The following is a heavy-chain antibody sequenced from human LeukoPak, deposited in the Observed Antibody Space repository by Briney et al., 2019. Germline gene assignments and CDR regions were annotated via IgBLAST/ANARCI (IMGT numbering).Heavy chain of an antibody. J-gene: IGHJ3*02. V-gene: IGHV1-2*02. CDR3: AGYREIVVVVAATRALAFDI. CDR2: INPNSGGT. D-gene: IGHD2-15*01. CDR1: GYTFTGYY. Sequence: ASVKVSCKASGYTFTGYYMHWVRQAPGQGLEWMGWINPNSGGTNYAQKFQGRVTMTRDTSISTAYMELSRLRSEDTAVYYCAGYREIVVVVAATRALAFDIWGQGTMVTVSS.